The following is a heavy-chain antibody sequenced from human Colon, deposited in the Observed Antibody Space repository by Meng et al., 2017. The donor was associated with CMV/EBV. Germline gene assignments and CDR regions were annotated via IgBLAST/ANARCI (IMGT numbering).Heavy chain of an antibody. CDR2: IKKDGSEQ. V-gene: IGHV3-7*01. Sequence: GESLKISCAASGFTFSSYAMSWVRQAPGKGLEWVANIKKDGSEQYYVDSVKGRFTISRDNAKNSLYLQMNSLRAEDTAVYYCTRGSEDHDGFDIWGHGTMVTVSS. CDR1: GFTFSSYA. CDR3: TRGSEDHDGFDI. J-gene: IGHJ3*02.